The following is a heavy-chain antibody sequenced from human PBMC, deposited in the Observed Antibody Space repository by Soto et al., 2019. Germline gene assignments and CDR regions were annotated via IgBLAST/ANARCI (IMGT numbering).Heavy chain of an antibody. V-gene: IGHV5-51*01. CDR1: DYTFTNYR. CDR3: ARRYCRYGDCYSDF. D-gene: IGHD2-21*01. Sequence: GESLKISCEGSDYTFTNYRVAWVRQVSGKGLEWMGMIKPGGSDTRYSPSFQGHVTISADMSINTAYLQWSSLKASDTALYYCARRYCRYGDCYSDFWGQGTLVTVSS. J-gene: IGHJ4*02. CDR2: IKPGGSDT.